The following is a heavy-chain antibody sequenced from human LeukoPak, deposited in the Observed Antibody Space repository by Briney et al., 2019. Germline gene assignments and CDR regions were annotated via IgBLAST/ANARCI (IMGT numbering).Heavy chain of an antibody. CDR2: IYPGDSDT. D-gene: IGHD2-21*02. CDR1: GYSFTSYW. J-gene: IGHJ4*02. CDR3: ARRWAYCGGDCGYYFDY. Sequence: PGESLKISCKGSGYSFTSYWIGWVRQMPGKGLEWMGIIYPGDSDTRYSPSFQGQVTISADKSISTAYLQWSSLKASDTAMYYCARRWAYCGGDCGYYFDYWGQGTLVTVSS. V-gene: IGHV5-51*01.